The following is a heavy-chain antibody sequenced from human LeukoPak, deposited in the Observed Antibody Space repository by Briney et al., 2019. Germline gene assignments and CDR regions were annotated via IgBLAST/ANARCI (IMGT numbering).Heavy chain of an antibody. CDR1: GGSISSGGYS. CDR3: ASSLSGAYYFDY. J-gene: IGHJ4*02. V-gene: IGHV4-30-2*01. D-gene: IGHD2-15*01. Sequence: SQTLSLTCAVSGGSISSGGYSWSWIRQPPGKGLEWIGYIYHSGSTYYNPSLKSRVTVSVDRSKNQFFLKLSSVTAADTAVYYCASSLSGAYYFDYWGQGTLVTVSS. CDR2: IYHSGST.